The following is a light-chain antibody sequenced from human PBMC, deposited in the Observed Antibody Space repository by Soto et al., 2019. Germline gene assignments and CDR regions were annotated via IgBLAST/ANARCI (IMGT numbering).Light chain of an antibody. CDR1: QSISKY. J-gene: IGKJ4*01. CDR2: GTS. V-gene: IGKV1-39*01. Sequence: DIQMTQSPSSLSASVGDRVTLTCRASQSISKYLNWYQVKSGKGPKLLIYGTSTLQSGVPSRFSGSGSETHFTLTISNLQPEDFAVYYYQQGYSPLLTFGGGTRVEIK. CDR3: QQGYSPLLT.